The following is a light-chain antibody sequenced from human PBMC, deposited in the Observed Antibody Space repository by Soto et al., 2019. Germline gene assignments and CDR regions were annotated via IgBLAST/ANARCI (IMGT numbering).Light chain of an antibody. CDR1: QSVSSSY. Sequence: EIVLTQSPGTLSLSPGERAALSCRGIQSVSSSYLAWYQQKPGQAPRLLIYGASSRATGIPDRFSGSGSGTDFTLTIRRLEPEDFAVYYCQQYGSSYPWTFGQGTKVDI. CDR2: GAS. J-gene: IGKJ1*01. V-gene: IGKV3-20*01. CDR3: QQYGSSYPWT.